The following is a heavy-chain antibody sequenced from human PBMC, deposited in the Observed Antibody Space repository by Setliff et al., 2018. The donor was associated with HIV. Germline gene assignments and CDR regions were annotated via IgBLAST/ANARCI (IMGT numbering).Heavy chain of an antibody. CDR2: IYSSGST. J-gene: IGHJ4*02. CDR3: ARQGGYNSPLMV. Sequence: PSETLSLTCTVSGGSINSYYWSWIRQPAGKGLEWIGRIYSSGSTKYNPSVTSRVTISVDASKNQFFLQLISVTAADTAVYYCARQGGYNSPLMVWGQGKLVTVSS. D-gene: IGHD3-10*01. V-gene: IGHV4-4*07. CDR1: GGSINSYY.